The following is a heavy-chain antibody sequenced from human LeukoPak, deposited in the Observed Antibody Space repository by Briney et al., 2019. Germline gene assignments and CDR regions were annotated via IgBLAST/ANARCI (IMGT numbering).Heavy chain of an antibody. J-gene: IGHJ4*02. CDR2: ISGSGGGI. V-gene: IGHV3-23*01. CDR1: GITLSNYG. CDR3: AKKLGTTDY. D-gene: IGHD7-27*01. Sequence: GGSLRLSCAVSGITLSNYGMSWVRQAPGKGLEWVAGISGSGGGINYADSVKGRFTISRDNSKNTLYLQINSLRAEDTAVYYCAKKLGTTDYWGQGTLVTVSS.